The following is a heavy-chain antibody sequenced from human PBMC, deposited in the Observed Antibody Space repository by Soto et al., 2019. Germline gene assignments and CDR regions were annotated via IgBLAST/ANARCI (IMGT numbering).Heavy chain of an antibody. Sequence: SETLSLTCTVSGGSLSSYYWSWIRQPPGKGLEWIGYIYYSGSTNYNPSLKSRVTISVDTSKNQFSLKLSSVTAADTAVYYCAREGAYDYVWGSYPGGMDVWGQGTTVTVSS. CDR2: IYYSGST. V-gene: IGHV4-59*01. J-gene: IGHJ6*02. CDR3: AREGAYDYVWGSYPGGMDV. D-gene: IGHD3-16*02. CDR1: GGSLSSYY.